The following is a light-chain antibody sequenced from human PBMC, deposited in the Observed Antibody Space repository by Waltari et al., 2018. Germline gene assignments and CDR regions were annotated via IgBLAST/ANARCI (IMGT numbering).Light chain of an antibody. CDR2: GNN. J-gene: IGLJ3*02. V-gene: IGLV1-40*01. CDR1: SSNIGAGHD. CDR3: QSFDIRLSGGVV. Sequence: QSVLTQPPSMSGAPGQRVPISCTGSSSNIGAGHDLHWSQVFPGTAPKLLIYGNNNRPSGVPDRFSGSKSDTSASLAIGGLQAEDEADYYCQSFDIRLSGGVVFGGGTKVTVL.